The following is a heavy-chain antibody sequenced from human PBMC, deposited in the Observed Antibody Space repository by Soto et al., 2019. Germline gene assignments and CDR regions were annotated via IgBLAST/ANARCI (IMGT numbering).Heavy chain of an antibody. J-gene: IGHJ6*02. V-gene: IGHV3-21*01. CDR3: ARCHGRGDYYYYGMDV. CDR2: ISSSSSYI. CDR1: GFTFSSYS. Sequence: GGSLRLSCAASGFTFSSYSMNWVRQAPGKGLEWVSSISSSSSYIYYADSVKGRFTISRDNAKNSLYLQMNSLRAEDTAVYYCARCHGRGDYYYYGMDVWGQGTTVTVSS.